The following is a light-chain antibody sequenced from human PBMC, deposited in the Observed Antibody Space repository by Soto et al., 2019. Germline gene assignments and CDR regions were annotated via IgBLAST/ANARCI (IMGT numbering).Light chain of an antibody. V-gene: IGLV2-14*01. J-gene: IGLJ1*01. CDR2: EVS. CDR1: SSDVXGYNY. Sequence: QSVLTQPASVSGSPGQSITISCTGTSSDVXGYNYVSWYQQHPGKAPKLMIYEVSNRPSGVSNRFSGSKSGNTASLTISGLQAEDEADYYCSSYTSSSTLVFGTGTKLTVL. CDR3: SSYTSSSTLV.